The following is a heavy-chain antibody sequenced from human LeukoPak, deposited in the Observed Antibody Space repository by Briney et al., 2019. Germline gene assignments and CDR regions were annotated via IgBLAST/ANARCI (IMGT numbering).Heavy chain of an antibody. D-gene: IGHD3-16*01. CDR1: GGSFSGYY. CDR3: ARDGGWDPSYFDY. CDR2: IYYSGST. V-gene: IGHV4-59*01. Sequence: PSETLSLTCAVYGGSFSGYYWSWIRQPPGKGLEWIGYIYYSGSTNYNPSLKSRVTISVDTSKNQFSLKLSSVTAADTAVYYCARDGGWDPSYFDYWGQGTLVTVSS. J-gene: IGHJ4*02.